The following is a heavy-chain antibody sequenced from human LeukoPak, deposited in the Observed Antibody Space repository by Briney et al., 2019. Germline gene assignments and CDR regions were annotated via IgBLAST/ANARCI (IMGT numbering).Heavy chain of an antibody. CDR3: SRAGSYRFDY. D-gene: IGHD3-16*02. Sequence: GGSLRLSCAASGFTFSSYWMSWVRQAPGKGLEWVANIKQDGSEKYYVDSVKGRFIISRDNAKNTLYLQMNSLRAEDTAVYYCSRAGSYRFDYWGQGTLVTVSS. V-gene: IGHV3-7*01. J-gene: IGHJ4*02. CDR1: GFTFSSYW. CDR2: IKQDGSEK.